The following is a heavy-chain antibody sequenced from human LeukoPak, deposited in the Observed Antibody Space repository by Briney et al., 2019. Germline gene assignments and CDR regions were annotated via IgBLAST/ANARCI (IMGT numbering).Heavy chain of an antibody. CDR1: GGSISSSSYY. V-gene: IGHV4-39*07. Sequence: PSETLSLTCTVSGGSISSSSYYWGWLRQPPGKGLEWIGNIYYSGSTYYNPSLKSRVTISVDTSKNQFSLRLNSVTAADTAVYYCAGAYCGGDCYSGRTFDIWGQGTMVTVSS. D-gene: IGHD2-21*02. J-gene: IGHJ3*02. CDR3: AGAYCGGDCYSGRTFDI. CDR2: IYYSGST.